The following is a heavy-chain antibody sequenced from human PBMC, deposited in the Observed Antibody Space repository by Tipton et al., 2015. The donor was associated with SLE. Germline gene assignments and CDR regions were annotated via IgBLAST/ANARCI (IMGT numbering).Heavy chain of an antibody. CDR1: GGSISSSSYY. CDR2: INYSGST. D-gene: IGHD6-19*01. CDR3: ARQWLLWADAFDI. J-gene: IGHJ3*02. V-gene: IGHV4-39*01. Sequence: TLSLTCTVSGGSISSSSYYWGWIRQPPGKGLEWIGTINYSGSTYYNPSLKSRVTISVDTSKNQFSLKLSSVTAADTSVYYCARQWLLWADAFDIWGQGTMVTVSS.